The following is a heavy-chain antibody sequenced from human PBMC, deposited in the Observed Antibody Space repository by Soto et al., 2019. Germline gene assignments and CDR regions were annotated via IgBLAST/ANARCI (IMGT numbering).Heavy chain of an antibody. J-gene: IGHJ5*02. Sequence: QVQLQESGPGLVKPSQTLSLTCTVSGGSISSGGYYWSWIRQHPGKGLEWYAYIYYSGSTYYNPSPKSRVTISVATSKNQFDLKLSSVTAADTAVYYCARGRAGFFWSGSSDNWFDPWGQGTLVNVSS. V-gene: IGHV4-31*03. CDR2: IYYSGST. D-gene: IGHD3-3*01. CDR3: ARGRAGFFWSGSSDNWFDP. CDR1: GGSISSGGYY.